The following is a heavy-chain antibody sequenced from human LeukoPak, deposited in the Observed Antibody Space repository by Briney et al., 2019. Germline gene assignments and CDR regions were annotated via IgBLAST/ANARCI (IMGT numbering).Heavy chain of an antibody. CDR2: ISGSGGST. Sequence: GGSLRLSCAASGFTFSSYAMSWVRQAPGKGLEWVSAISGSGGSTYYADSVKGRFTISRDNSKSTLYLQMNSLRAEDTAVYYCAHIPLGEFSYWGQGTLVTVSS. CDR1: GFTFSSYA. CDR3: AHIPLGEFSY. V-gene: IGHV3-23*01. J-gene: IGHJ4*02. D-gene: IGHD3-10*01.